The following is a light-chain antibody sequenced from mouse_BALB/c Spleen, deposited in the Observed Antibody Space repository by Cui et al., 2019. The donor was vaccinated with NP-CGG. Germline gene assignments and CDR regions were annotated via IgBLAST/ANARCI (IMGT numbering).Light chain of an antibody. CDR1: TGAVTTNNY. V-gene: IGLV1*01. Sequence: QAVVPQEPALPASPGATVTLTCCSSTGAVTTNNYTNWVQEKPDHLFTGLIGGTNNRAPGVPARFSGSLIGDKAALTITGAQTEDEAIYFCALWYSNHWVFGGGTKLTVL. J-gene: IGLJ1*01. CDR2: GTN. CDR3: ALWYSNHWV.